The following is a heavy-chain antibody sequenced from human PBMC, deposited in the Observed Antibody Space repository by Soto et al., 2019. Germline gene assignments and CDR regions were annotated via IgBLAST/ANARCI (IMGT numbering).Heavy chain of an antibody. CDR1: GFTFSNAW. CDR3: AKDETNYDFWSGYYIPSYYYYYMDV. J-gene: IGHJ6*03. CDR2: ISGSGGST. D-gene: IGHD3-3*01. Sequence: GGSLRLSCAASGFTFSNAWINWVRQAPGKGLEWVSAISGSGGSTYYADSVKGRFTISRGNSKNTLYLQMNSLRAEDTAVYYCAKDETNYDFWSGYYIPSYYYYYMDVSGKGTTVTVSS. V-gene: IGHV3-23*01.